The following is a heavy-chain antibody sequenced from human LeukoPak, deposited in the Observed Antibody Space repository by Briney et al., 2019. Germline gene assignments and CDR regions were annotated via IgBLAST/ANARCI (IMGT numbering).Heavy chain of an antibody. V-gene: IGHV4-59*08. CDR3: ARHGTISSESYFDY. CDR2: IHNSGRT. J-gene: IGHJ4*02. CDR1: GGSVSSYY. Sequence: KPSETLSLTCSVSGGSVSSYYWSWIRQSPGKGLEWIGYIHNSGRTNYNPSLKSRVTEFVDTSKNQVSLRLSSVTAADTAVYYCARHGTISSESYFDYWGQGALVTVSS. D-gene: IGHD1-14*01.